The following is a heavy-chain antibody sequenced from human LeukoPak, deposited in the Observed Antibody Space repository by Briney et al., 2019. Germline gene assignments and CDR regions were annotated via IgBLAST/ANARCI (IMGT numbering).Heavy chain of an antibody. V-gene: IGHV4-61*02. CDR1: GDSITSNLHF. CDR3: ARGVRGSTSWNSYYNYFYLDV. Sequence: PSETLSLTCSVSGDSITSNLHFWNWVRQPAGKGLEWIGRIYTGKITNYNPSVKSRVTISVDTSKNQLSLKLSSVTVADTAVYYCARGVRGSTSWNSYYNYFYLDVWGKGTTVTVSS. J-gene: IGHJ6*03. D-gene: IGHD1-7*01. CDR2: IYTGKIT.